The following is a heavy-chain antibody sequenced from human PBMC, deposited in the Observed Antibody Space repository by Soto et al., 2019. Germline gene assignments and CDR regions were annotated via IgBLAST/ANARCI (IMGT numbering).Heavy chain of an antibody. CDR3: AKGNDFWSGYYYYYGMDV. CDR2: ISGSGGST. J-gene: IGHJ6*02. D-gene: IGHD3-3*01. Sequence: GGSLRLSCTASGFIFSNYAMNWVRQGPGKGLEWVSAISGSGGSTYYADSVKGRFTISRDNSKNTLYLQMNSLRAEDTAVYYCAKGNDFWSGYYYYYGMDVWGQGTRSPSP. V-gene: IGHV3-23*01. CDR1: GFIFSNYA.